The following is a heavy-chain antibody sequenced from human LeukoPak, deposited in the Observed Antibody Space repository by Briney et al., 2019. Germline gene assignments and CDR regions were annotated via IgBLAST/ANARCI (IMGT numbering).Heavy chain of an antibody. V-gene: IGHV1-18*01. CDR2: ISGYSGHT. J-gene: IGHJ4*02. D-gene: IGHD4-17*01. CDR3: ARDLSLGRHEYGEPFDY. Sequence: GASVKVSCKASGYTFTSYGISWVRQAPGQGPEWMGWISGYSGHTNYVQRFQGRITMTTDTSTSTAYMELRSLRSDDTAIYYCARDLSLGRHEYGEPFDYWGQGTLVTVSS. CDR1: GYTFTSYG.